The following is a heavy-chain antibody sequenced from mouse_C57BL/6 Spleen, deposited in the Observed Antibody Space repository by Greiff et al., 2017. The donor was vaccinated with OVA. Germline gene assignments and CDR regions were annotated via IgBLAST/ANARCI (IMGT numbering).Heavy chain of an antibody. CDR3: ARESDGSSYGFDY. Sequence: VQLQQSGPELVKPGASVKIPCKASGYSFTGYNIHWVKQSPGKGLEWIGWIYPGSGNTMYNEKFKGKATLTVDTSSSTAYMQLRSLTSEDSAVYYCARESDGSSYGFDYWGQGTTLTVSS. D-gene: IGHD1-1*01. V-gene: IGHV1-66*01. CDR1: GYSFTGYN. CDR2: IYPGSGNT. J-gene: IGHJ2*01.